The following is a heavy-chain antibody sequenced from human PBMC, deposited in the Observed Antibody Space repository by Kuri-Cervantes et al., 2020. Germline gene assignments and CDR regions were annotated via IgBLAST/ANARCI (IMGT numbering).Heavy chain of an antibody. CDR1: GFTFSSYD. CDR2: IGTAGDT. Sequence: GESLKISCAASGFTFSSYDMHWVRQATGKGLEWVSSIGTAGDTYYSGSVKGRFTISRENAKNSLYLHMNSLRAEDTALYYCVKAKESFYDSSPDYWGQGTLVTVSS. CDR3: VKAKESFYDSSPDY. V-gene: IGHV3-13*01. D-gene: IGHD3-22*01. J-gene: IGHJ4*02.